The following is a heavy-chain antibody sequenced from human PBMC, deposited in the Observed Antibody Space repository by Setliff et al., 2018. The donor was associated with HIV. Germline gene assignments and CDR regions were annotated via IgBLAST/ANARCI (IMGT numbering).Heavy chain of an antibody. CDR1: GGSFSGYY. V-gene: IGHV4-59*08. Sequence: SETLSLTCAVYGGSFSGYYWSWIRQPPGKGLEWIGYIFYSGSTYYSPSLKSRLTISVDTSKNQFSLRLSSVTAADTAVYYCARHRYYDILFDPWGQGTLVTVSS. CDR3: ARHRYYDILFDP. D-gene: IGHD3-9*01. CDR2: IFYSGST. J-gene: IGHJ5*02.